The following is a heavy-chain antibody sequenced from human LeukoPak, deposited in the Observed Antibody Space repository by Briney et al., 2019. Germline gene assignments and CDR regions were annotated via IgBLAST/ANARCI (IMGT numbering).Heavy chain of an antibody. CDR3: ATGPGDYEVH. CDR1: GYTFTRDY. CDR2: INPGADTT. D-gene: IGHD4-17*01. J-gene: IGHJ4*02. V-gene: IGHV1-46*01. Sequence: RASVKVSCKASGYTFTRDYRHWVRQAPGQGLEWMGIINPGADTTSYAQKFQGRVAVTRDTSTSTVYMELSRLTSEDTAVYYCATGPGDYEVHWGQGTLITVSS.